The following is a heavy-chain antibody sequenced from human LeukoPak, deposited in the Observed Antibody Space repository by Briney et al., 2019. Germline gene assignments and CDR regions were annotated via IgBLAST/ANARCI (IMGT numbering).Heavy chain of an antibody. Sequence: ASVKVSCKASGYTFTSYYMHWVRQAPGQGLEWMGIINPSGGSTSYAQKFQGRVTMTRDTSTSTVYMELSSLRSEDTAVYYCARDADLTTGIFGVVILDYWGQGTLVTVSS. CDR1: GYTFTSYY. CDR2: INPSGGST. J-gene: IGHJ4*02. D-gene: IGHD3-3*01. CDR3: ARDADLTTGIFGVVILDY. V-gene: IGHV1-46*01.